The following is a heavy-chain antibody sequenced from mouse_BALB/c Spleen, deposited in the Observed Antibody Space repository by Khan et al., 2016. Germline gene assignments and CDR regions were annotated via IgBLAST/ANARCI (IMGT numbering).Heavy chain of an antibody. CDR3: ARWSLRSFDV. CDR2: IYPGSAGP. CDR1: GYTFTDYV. Sequence: QVQLKESGPELVKPGASVKMSCKASGYTFTDYVISWVKQRTGQGLEWIGEIYPGSAGPYYNEKFKGKATLTADKSSNTAYMQLSSLTSEDSAVYFCARWSLRSFDVWGAGTTVTVTS. J-gene: IGHJ1*01. D-gene: IGHD2-1*01. V-gene: IGHV1-77*01.